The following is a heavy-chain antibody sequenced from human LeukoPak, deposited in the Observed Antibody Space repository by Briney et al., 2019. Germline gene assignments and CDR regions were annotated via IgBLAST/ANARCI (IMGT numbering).Heavy chain of an antibody. D-gene: IGHD4-23*01. CDR2: ISAYNGNT. CDR1: GYTFTGYY. J-gene: IGHJ3*02. CDR3: ARELTPDAFDI. V-gene: IGHV1-18*04. Sequence: ASVKVSCKASGYTFTGYYMHWVRQAPGQGLEWMGWISAYNGNTNYAQKLQGRVTMTTDTSTSTAYMELRSLRSDDTAVYYCARELTPDAFDIWGQGTMVTVSS.